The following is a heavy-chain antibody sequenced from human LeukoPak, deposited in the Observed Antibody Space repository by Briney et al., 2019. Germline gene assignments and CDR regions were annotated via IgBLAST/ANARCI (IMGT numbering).Heavy chain of an antibody. CDR2: ISESGGST. CDR1: GFAFTSYA. Sequence: GGSLRLSCAASGFAFTSYAMSWVRQAPGKGPELVSGISESGGSTYYVDSVKGRFTISRDNSKNTVYLQMNSLRAEDTAKYYCAKGGVRPVTTGDYWGQGTLVTVSS. CDR3: AKGGVRPVTTGDY. V-gene: IGHV3-23*01. D-gene: IGHD4-17*01. J-gene: IGHJ4*02.